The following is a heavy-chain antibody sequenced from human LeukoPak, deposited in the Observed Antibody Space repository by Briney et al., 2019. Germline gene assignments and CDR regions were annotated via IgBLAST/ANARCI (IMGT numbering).Heavy chain of an antibody. CDR3: ARADYGDYFDY. J-gene: IGHJ4*02. CDR1: GFTFSSYA. Sequence: GGSLLLSCAASGFTFSSYAMHWVRQAPGKGLEYVSAISSNGGSTYYANSVKGRFTISRDNSKNTLYLQMGSLRAEDMAVYYCARADYGDYFDYWGQGTLVTVSS. D-gene: IGHD4-17*01. CDR2: ISSNGGST. V-gene: IGHV3-64*01.